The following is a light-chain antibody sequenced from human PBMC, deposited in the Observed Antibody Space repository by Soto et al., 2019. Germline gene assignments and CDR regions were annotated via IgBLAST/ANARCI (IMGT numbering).Light chain of an antibody. CDR1: ENIKTR. V-gene: IGKV3-15*01. CDR3: QQFDEWPLT. Sequence: EKVMTQSPATLSVSPGERATLSCRASENIKTRLAWYQQKPGQAPSLLIYDAFTRATGVPARFSGSASGTEFTLTISSLQSEDFAVYYCQQFDEWPLTIGGGINVDI. J-gene: IGKJ4*01. CDR2: DAF.